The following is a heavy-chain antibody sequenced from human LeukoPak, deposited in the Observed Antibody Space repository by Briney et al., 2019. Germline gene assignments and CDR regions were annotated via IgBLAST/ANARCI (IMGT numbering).Heavy chain of an antibody. CDR3: TRDYVFDY. J-gene: IGHJ4*02. CDR1: GFTFSSYG. CDR2: IRYDGSNK. D-gene: IGHD4-17*01. V-gene: IGHV3-30*02. Sequence: GGSLRLSCAASGFTFSSYGMHWVRQAPGKGLEWVAFIRYDGSNKYYADSVKGRFTISRDNSKNTLYLQMNSLRAEDTAVYYRTRDYVFDYWGQGTLVTVSS.